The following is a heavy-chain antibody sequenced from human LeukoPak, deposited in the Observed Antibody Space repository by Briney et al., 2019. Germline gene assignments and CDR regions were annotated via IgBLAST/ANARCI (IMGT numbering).Heavy chain of an antibody. V-gene: IGHV1-18*01. D-gene: IGHD6-6*01. CDR2: ISAYNGNT. CDR1: GYTFTSYG. J-gene: IGHJ6*03. Sequence: ASVKVSCKASGYTFTSYGISWVRQAPGQGLEWMGWISAYNGNTNYAQKLQGRVTMTTDTSTSTAYMELRSLRSDDTAVYYCARVGYSSSVVEYYYYYYMDVWGKGTTVTVSS. CDR3: ARVGYSSSVVEYYYYYYMDV.